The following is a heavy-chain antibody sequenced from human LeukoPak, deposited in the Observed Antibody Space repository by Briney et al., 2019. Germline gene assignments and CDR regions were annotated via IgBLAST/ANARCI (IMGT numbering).Heavy chain of an antibody. CDR3: AREGGLGRPRLYNWFDP. D-gene: IGHD1-26*01. CDR2: INPSGGST. Sequence: ASVKVSCKASGYTFTSYYMHWVRQAPGQGLEWMGIINPSGGSTSYAQKFQGRVTMTRDTSTSTVYMELSSLRSEDTAVYYCAREGGLGRPRLYNWFDPWGQGTLVTVSS. CDR1: GYTFTSYY. J-gene: IGHJ5*02. V-gene: IGHV1-46*01.